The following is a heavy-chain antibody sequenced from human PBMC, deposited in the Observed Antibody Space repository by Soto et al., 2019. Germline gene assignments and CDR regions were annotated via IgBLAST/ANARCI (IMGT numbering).Heavy chain of an antibody. D-gene: IGHD2-2*01. V-gene: IGHV3-64*01. J-gene: IGHJ5*02. CDR1: GFTFSSYA. Sequence: GGSLRLSCAASGFTFSSYAMHWVRQAPGKGLEYVSAISSNGGSTYYANSVKGRFTISRDNSKNTLYLQMGSLRAEDMAVYYCARGNCSSTSCYWFDPWGQGT. CDR2: ISSNGGST. CDR3: ARGNCSSTSCYWFDP.